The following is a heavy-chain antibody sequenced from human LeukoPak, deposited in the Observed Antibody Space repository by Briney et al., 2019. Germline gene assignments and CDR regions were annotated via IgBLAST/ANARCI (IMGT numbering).Heavy chain of an antibody. D-gene: IGHD3-22*01. V-gene: IGHV1-2*02. J-gene: IGHJ4*02. CDR2: INPNSGGT. CDR3: ASRDPIRNLPDAYYDSSGYQSSNFGY. CDR1: GYTFTGYY. Sequence: ASVKVSCKASGYTFTGYYMHWVRQAPGQGLEWMGWINPNSGGTNYAQKFQGRVTMTRDTSISTAYMELSRLRSDDTAVYYCASRDPIRNLPDAYYDSSGYQSSNFGYWGQGTLVTVSS.